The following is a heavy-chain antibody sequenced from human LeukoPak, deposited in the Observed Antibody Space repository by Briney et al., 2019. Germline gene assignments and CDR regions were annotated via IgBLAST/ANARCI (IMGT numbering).Heavy chain of an antibody. D-gene: IGHD3-22*01. CDR1: GLTFSSYW. CDR3: ARGEYYYDGGY. CDR2: IKQDGSQK. J-gene: IGHJ4*02. Sequence: PGGSLRLSCAASGLTFSSYWMSWVRQAPGKGLEWVANIKQDGSQKYYVDSVRGRFTISRDNAKNSLHLQMNSLRVEDTAVYYCARGEYYYDGGYWGQGTLVTVSS. V-gene: IGHV3-7*03.